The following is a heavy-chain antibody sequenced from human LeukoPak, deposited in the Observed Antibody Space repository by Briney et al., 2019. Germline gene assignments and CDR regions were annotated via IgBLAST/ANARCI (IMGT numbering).Heavy chain of an antibody. J-gene: IGHJ4*02. CDR3: ARGPSGSHNT. V-gene: IGHV3-66*01. CDR1: EFSVGSNY. Sequence: PGGSLRLSCAASEFSVGSNYMTWVRQAPGKGLEWGSLIYSGGSTYYADSLKGRLTISRDNYKNTLYLQMNSLRAEDTAVYYCARGPSGSHNTGGQGTLVTVSS. CDR2: IYSGGST. D-gene: IGHD5-12*01.